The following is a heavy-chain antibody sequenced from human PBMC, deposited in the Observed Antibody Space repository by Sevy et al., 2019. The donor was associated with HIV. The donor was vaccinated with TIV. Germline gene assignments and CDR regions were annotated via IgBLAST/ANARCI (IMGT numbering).Heavy chain of an antibody. CDR3: ARHCSSISCSHAFDI. V-gene: IGHV4-34*01. Sequence: SETLSLTCAVYSGSFSGYYWSWIRQPPGKGLEWIGEINHSGSANYNPSLKSRVTISADTSKNQSSLKLSSVTAADTAVYYCARHCSSISCSHAFDIWGLGTMVTVSS. CDR1: SGSFSGYY. CDR2: INHSGSA. D-gene: IGHD2-2*01. J-gene: IGHJ3*02.